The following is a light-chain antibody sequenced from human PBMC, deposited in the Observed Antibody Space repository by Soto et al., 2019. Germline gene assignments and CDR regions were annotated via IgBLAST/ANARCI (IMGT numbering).Light chain of an antibody. Sequence: QSALTQPASVSGSPGQSITISCTGTSSDVGGYNYLSWYQRHPGKAPRVMIYEVSNRPSGVSNRFSGSKSGNTASLTISGLQAEDEADYFCSSYTTSGTPVFGGGTKVTVL. CDR3: SSYTTSGTPV. CDR2: EVS. V-gene: IGLV2-14*01. CDR1: SSDVGGYNY. J-gene: IGLJ3*02.